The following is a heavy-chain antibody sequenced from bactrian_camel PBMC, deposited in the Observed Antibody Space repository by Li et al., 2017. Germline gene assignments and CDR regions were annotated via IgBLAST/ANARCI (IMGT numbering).Heavy chain of an antibody. D-gene: IGHD2*01. CDR3: AADFLQYCRTSRLNY. CDR1: GYRYASYC. V-gene: IGHV3S55*01. Sequence: HVQLVESGGDSVQAGGFLRLSCEASGYRYASYCMGWFRQAPGKEREGVASISTDGVPTYVDSVKGRFTISKDNAKNILYLQMNSLKPEDTAKYYCAADFLQYCRTSRLNYWGQGTQVTVS. CDR2: ISTDGVP. J-gene: IGHJ4*01.